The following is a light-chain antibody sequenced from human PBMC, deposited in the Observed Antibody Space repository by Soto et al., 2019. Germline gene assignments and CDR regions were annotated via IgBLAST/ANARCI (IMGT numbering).Light chain of an antibody. CDR2: KAS. J-gene: IGKJ1*01. CDR1: QSINTW. CDR3: QQYQTYSQ. Sequence: DIQMTQSPSTLSASVGDRVTTTCRASQSINTWLAWYQLKPGRAPKLLIYKASTLESAVPSRFSGSGSGTEFTLTISSLQPDDFATYYCQQYQTYSQFGQGTKVDI. V-gene: IGKV1-5*03.